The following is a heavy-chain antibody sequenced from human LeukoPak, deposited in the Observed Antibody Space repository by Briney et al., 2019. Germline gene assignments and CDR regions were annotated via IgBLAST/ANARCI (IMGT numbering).Heavy chain of an antibody. D-gene: IGHD3-22*01. CDR3: AKGGPMIVVVITGFDY. J-gene: IGHJ4*02. CDR2: ISGSGGST. CDR1: GFTLSSYA. Sequence: PGGSLRLSCAASGFTLSSYAMSWVRQAPGKGLEWVSAISGSGGSTYYADSVKGRFTISRDNSKNTLYLQMNSLRAEDTAVYYCAKGGPMIVVVITGFDYWGQGTLVTVSS. V-gene: IGHV3-23*01.